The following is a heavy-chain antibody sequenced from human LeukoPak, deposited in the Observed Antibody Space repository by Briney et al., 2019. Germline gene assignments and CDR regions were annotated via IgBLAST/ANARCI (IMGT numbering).Heavy chain of an antibody. Sequence: PGGSLRLSCTPSGFTFGVYAMSWVRQAPGKGLEWVGFIRSKAYGGTTEYAASVKGRFTISRDDSKSIAYRKMNSLKTEDTAVYYCTRASTYSSGWSFDYWGQGTLVTVSS. J-gene: IGHJ4*02. CDR3: TRASTYSSGWSFDY. V-gene: IGHV3-49*04. CDR1: GFTFGVYA. D-gene: IGHD6-19*01. CDR2: IRSKAYGGTT.